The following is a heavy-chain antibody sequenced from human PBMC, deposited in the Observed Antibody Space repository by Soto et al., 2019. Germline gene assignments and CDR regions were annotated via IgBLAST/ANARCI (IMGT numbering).Heavy chain of an antibody. Sequence: GGSRRLSCAASGFTVGISYMSWVRHVPGKGLEWVSIIYSGGETYYAASVKDRFTISRDNSKNMLYLQMNNLRVEDTAVYYCARGASIAVVPALDVWGQGTTVTVSS. D-gene: IGHD2-2*01. CDR1: GFTVGISY. V-gene: IGHV3-66*01. J-gene: IGHJ6*02. CDR3: ARGASIAVVPALDV. CDR2: IYSGGET.